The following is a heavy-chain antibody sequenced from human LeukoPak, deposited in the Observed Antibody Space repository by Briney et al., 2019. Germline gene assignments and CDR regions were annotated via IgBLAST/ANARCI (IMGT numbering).Heavy chain of an antibody. CDR3: ARGGGSLRFLDY. Sequence: SETLSLXCAVYGGPFSGYYWRWIRLPPGKGLEWIGEINHSGSTNYNPSLKSRVTISVDTSKNQFSLKLSSVTAADTAVYYCARGGGSLRFLDYWGQGTLVTVSS. J-gene: IGHJ4*02. CDR2: INHSGST. V-gene: IGHV4-34*01. CDR1: GGPFSGYY. D-gene: IGHD3-3*01.